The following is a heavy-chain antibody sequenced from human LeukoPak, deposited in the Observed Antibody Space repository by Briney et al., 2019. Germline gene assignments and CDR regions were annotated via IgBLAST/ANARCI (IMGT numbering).Heavy chain of an antibody. CDR2: IIPIFGTA. CDR1: GYTFTGYY. J-gene: IGHJ4*02. V-gene: IGHV1-69*13. Sequence: GASVKVSCKASGYTFTGYYMHWVRQAPGQGLEWMGGIIPIFGTANYAQKFQGRVTITADESTSTAYMELSSLRSEDTAVYYCAREGRREGYSSSWSPLDYWGQETLVTVSS. D-gene: IGHD6-13*01. CDR3: AREGRREGYSSSWSPLDY.